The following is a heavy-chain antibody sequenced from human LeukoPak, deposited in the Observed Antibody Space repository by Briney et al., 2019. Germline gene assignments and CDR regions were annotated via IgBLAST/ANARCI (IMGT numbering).Heavy chain of an antibody. V-gene: IGHV3-11*01. D-gene: IGHD3-10*01. J-gene: IGHJ3*02. CDR3: ARVPSRVRGPSPSHAFDI. Sequence: GGSLRLSCAASGFTFSDYYMSWIRQAPGKGLEWVSYISSSGSTIYYADSVKGRFTISRDNAKNSLYLQMNSLRAEDTAVYYCARVPSRVRGPSPSHAFDIWGQGTMVTVSS. CDR1: GFTFSDYY. CDR2: ISSSGSTI.